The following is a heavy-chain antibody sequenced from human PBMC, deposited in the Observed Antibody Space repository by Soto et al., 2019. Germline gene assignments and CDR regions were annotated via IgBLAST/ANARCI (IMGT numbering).Heavy chain of an antibody. CDR2: ISGSGGTT. CDR1: GFTFRNYA. D-gene: IGHD2-2*01. J-gene: IGHJ4*02. V-gene: IGHV3-23*01. CDR3: AKDRSSTSCYAFDY. Sequence: GGSLRLSCAASGFTFRNYAMSWARQAPGKGLEWVSAISGSGGTTHYADSVKGRFTISRDNSKNTLYLQMNSLRVEDTAVYYCAKDRSSTSCYAFDYWGQGSLVPVSS.